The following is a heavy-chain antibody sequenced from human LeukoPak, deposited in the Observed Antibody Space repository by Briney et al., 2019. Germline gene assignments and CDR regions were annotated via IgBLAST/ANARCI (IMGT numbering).Heavy chain of an antibody. V-gene: IGHV3-21*01. CDR2: ISSSSSYI. CDR1: GFTFSSYS. D-gene: IGHD6-6*01. CDR3: ARLLSSSSGAYFDY. Sequence: GESLRLSCAASGFTFSSYSMNWVRQAPGKGLEWVSSISSSSSYIYYADSVKGRFTTSRDNAKNSLYLQMNSLRAEDTAVYYCARLLSSSSGAYFDYWGQGTLVTVSS. J-gene: IGHJ4*02.